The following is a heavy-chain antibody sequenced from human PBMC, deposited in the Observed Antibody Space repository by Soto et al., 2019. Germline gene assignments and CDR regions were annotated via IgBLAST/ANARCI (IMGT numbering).Heavy chain of an antibody. CDR1: GFTFSSYT. CDR3: VKMKAWERLSPDF. Sequence: QPGGSLRLSCSASGFTFSSYTMHWVRQAPGKGLKYVSAVTGDGHSTYYADSVKGRFTISRVNSRNTLFLQMSSLRVEDTAVYYCVKMKAWERLSPDFWGQGTLVTVSS. D-gene: IGHD1-1*01. V-gene: IGHV3-64D*06. J-gene: IGHJ4*02. CDR2: VTGDGHST.